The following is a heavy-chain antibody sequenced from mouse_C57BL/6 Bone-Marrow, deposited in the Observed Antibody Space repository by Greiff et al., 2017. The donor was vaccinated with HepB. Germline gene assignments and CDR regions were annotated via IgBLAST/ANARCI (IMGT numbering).Heavy chain of an antibody. CDR2: ISSGGSYT. V-gene: IGHV5-6*01. J-gene: IGHJ2*01. D-gene: IGHD1-1*01. Sequence: EVQLVESGGDLVKPGGSLKLSCAASGFTFSSYGMSWVRQTPDKRLEWVATISSGGSYTYYPDSVKGRFTISRDNAKNTLYLQMSSLKSEGTAMYCCARISTVVATDYWGQGTTLTVSS. CDR1: GFTFSSYG. CDR3: ARISTVVATDY.